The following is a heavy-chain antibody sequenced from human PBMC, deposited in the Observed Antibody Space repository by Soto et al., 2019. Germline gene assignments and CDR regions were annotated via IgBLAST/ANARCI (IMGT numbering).Heavy chain of an antibody. V-gene: IGHV4-30-2*01. J-gene: IGHJ6*02. D-gene: IGHD3-10*01. CDR3: ARAPPGPSPRWDV. CDR1: GGSMSRGGQS. CDR2: IYYTGST. Sequence: QVVLQESGPGLVKPSQTPSLTCAVSGGSMSRGGQSWSWIRQPPGKGLEWLGFIYYTGSTYYNPSLGSRVTLSGDRSKNQFSVNLTSVTAADTAMYFCARAPPGPSPRWDVWGQGTTVTVSS.